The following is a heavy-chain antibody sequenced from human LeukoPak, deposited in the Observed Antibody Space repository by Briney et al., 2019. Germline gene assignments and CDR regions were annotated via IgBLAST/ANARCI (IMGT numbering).Heavy chain of an antibody. CDR2: ISSSSSYI. V-gene: IGHV3-21*01. CDR1: GFTFSSYS. J-gene: IGHJ4*02. CDR3: ARDRYYGSGSYSLMGTYHPLIDY. Sequence: GGSLRLSCAASGFTFSSYSMNWVRQAPGKGLEWVSSISSSSSYIYYADSVKGRFTISRDDAKNSLYLQMNSLRAEDTAVYYCARDRYYGSGSYSLMGTYHPLIDYWGQGTLVTVSS. D-gene: IGHD3-10*01.